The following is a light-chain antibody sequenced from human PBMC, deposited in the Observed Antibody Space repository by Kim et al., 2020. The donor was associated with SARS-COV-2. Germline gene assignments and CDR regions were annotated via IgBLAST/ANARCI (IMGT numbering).Light chain of an antibody. Sequence: GRRVTISCSGSSPTIGSNPVNWYQQLPGTAPTLLIYSNNQRPSGVPDRFSGSKSGTSASLAISGLQSEDEADYYCAAWDDSLNGVVFGGGTQLTVL. V-gene: IGLV1-44*01. J-gene: IGLJ2*01. CDR2: SNN. CDR3: AAWDDSLNGVV. CDR1: SPTIGSNP.